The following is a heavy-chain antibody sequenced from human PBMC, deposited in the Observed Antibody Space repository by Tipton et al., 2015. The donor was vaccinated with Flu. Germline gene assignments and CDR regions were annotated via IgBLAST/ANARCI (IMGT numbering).Heavy chain of an antibody. CDR2: IYAGGKA. D-gene: IGHD3-3*01. CDR3: ARGFTIFAVGTFDN. CDR1: GGSISGGGYS. Sequence: TLSLTCSVSGGSISGGGYSWSWIRLLPGKGLEWIGYIYAGGKAHYNPSLKSGVTVSLDTSKNQFFLDLRSVTAADTALYYCARGFTIFAVGTFDNWGQGTQVTVSS. V-gene: IGHV4-31*03. J-gene: IGHJ4*02.